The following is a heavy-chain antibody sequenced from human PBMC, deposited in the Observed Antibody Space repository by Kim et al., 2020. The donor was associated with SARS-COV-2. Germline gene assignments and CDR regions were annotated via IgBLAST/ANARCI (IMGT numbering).Heavy chain of an antibody. D-gene: IGHD4-17*01. Sequence: YDTTNYAQKFQGRVTITADQSTSTAYMGLSSLRSDDTAVYYWARVGEGIDYWGQGTLVTVSS. J-gene: IGHJ4*02. CDR2: YDTT. CDR3: ARVGEGIDY. V-gene: IGHV1-69*01.